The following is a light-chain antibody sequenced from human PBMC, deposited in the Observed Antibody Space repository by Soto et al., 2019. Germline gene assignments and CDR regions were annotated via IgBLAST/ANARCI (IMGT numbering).Light chain of an antibody. V-gene: IGLV2-8*01. CDR1: KSDIGVYDF. Sequence: QSLLTQPPSASGSPGQSVTISCTGTKSDIGVYDFVSWYQHHPGKAPRLIIYEVVQRPSGVPDRFSGSKSGNTASLTVSGLQAADEADYFCKSYAGSKPYVVGSRTKVTVL. J-gene: IGLJ1*01. CDR3: KSYAGSKPYV. CDR2: EVV.